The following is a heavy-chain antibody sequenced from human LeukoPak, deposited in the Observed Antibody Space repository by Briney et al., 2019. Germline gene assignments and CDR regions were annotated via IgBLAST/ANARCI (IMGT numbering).Heavy chain of an antibody. J-gene: IGHJ3*02. CDR2: INPNSGGT. D-gene: IGHD3-22*01. V-gene: IGHV1-2*06. Sequence: ASVNVFCKASVYTFTGYYMHWVRQAPGQGLEWMERINPNSGGTNYAQKFQGRVTMTRDTSISTAYMELSRLRSDDTAVYYCARVNYYDSSGYSDAFDIWGQGTMVTVSS. CDR3: ARVNYYDSSGYSDAFDI. CDR1: VYTFTGYY.